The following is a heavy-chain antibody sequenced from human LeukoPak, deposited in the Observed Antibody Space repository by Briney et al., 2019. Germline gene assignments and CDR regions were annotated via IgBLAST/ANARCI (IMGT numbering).Heavy chain of an antibody. J-gene: IGHJ5*02. Sequence: GGSLRLSCAASGLTFSSYWMSWVRQAPGKGLEWVANIKQDGSEKYYVDSVKGRFTISRDNAKNSLYLQMDSLRAEDTAVYYCASCIAVADNWFDPWGQGTLVTVSS. CDR2: IKQDGSEK. V-gene: IGHV3-7*01. D-gene: IGHD6-19*01. CDR3: ASCIAVADNWFDP. CDR1: GLTFSSYW.